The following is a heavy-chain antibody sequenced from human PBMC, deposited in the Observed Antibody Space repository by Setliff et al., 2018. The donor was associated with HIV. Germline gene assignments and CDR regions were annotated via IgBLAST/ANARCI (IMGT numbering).Heavy chain of an antibody. J-gene: IGHJ1*01. D-gene: IGHD2-2*01. V-gene: IGHV4-39*07. Sequence: SETLSLTCSVSGDSISTGTYYWGWIRQPPGKGLEWIGSVSYSGSTLYNPSLKSRVTISVDTSKNQFSLKLNSVTAADTAMYYCARGGYCTSTTCYNYPAEYFQHWGQGTLVTVSS. CDR1: GDSISTGTYY. CDR3: ARGGYCTSTTCYNYPAEYFQH. CDR2: VSYSGST.